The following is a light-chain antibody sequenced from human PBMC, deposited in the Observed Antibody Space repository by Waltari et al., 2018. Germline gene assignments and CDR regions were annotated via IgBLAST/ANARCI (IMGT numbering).Light chain of an antibody. CDR3: QQYYSAPNT. CDR1: QNVNNN. J-gene: IGKJ2*01. V-gene: IGKV3-15*01. CDR2: DAS. Sequence: ETVLTQSPATLSVSPGERATLSCRASQNVNNNLAWYRQKPGQAPRLLIYDASTRATDIPARFSGGGSGTEFTLSISSLQSEDFAVYYCQQYYSAPNTFGQGTKLEIK.